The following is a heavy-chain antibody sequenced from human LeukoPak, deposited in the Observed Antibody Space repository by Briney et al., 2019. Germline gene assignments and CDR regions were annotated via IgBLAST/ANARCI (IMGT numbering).Heavy chain of an antibody. CDR1: GFNFSDYY. V-gene: IGHV3-11*04. D-gene: IGHD5-18*01. CDR3: ARVGYSYGYVAFDI. J-gene: IGHJ3*02. CDR2: MSTWGETL. Sequence: GGSLRLSCAASGFNFSDYYMSWIRQAPGKGLEWLSYMSTWGETLYYADSVKGRFTISGDNAKNSLYLQMNSLRAEDTAVYYCARVGYSYGYVAFDIWGQGTMVTVSS.